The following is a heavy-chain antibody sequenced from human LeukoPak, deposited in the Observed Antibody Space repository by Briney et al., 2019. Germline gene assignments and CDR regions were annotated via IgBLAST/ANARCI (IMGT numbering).Heavy chain of an antibody. CDR1: GFTFSSYA. CDR3: AKNLGATRWYYFDY. V-gene: IGHV3-23*01. Sequence: GGSLRLSCAASGFTFSSYAMSWVRQAPGKGLEWVSVINTSGGSTYYADSVKGRFTISRDNSKNTLYLQMNSLRVEDTAVYYCAKNLGATRWYYFDYWGQGTLVTVSS. CDR2: INTSGGST. D-gene: IGHD1-26*01. J-gene: IGHJ4*02.